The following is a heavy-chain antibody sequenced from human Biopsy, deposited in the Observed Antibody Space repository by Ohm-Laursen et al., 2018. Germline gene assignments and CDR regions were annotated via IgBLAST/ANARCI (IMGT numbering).Heavy chain of an antibody. V-gene: IGHV1-2*02. J-gene: IGHJ4*02. D-gene: IGHD6-19*01. CDR1: GYTFTGHY. CDR2: INPNGGDT. Sequence: ASVKVSCKASGYTFTGHYMHWVRQAPGQGLEWMGWINPNGGDTNYAQKFQGRVTMTRDTSISTAYMELSRLGSGDTAVYYCARDKYRSWNYFDNWGQGSLVTVSS. CDR3: ARDKYRSWNYFDN.